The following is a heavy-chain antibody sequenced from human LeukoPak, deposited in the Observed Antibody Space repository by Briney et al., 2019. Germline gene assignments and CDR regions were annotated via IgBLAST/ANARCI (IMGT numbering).Heavy chain of an antibody. CDR2: ISASGGTS. CDR3: AKILQGSSNDDY. Sequence: GGSLRLSCSASGFTFNNYAMNWVRQAPGKGLVWVSAISASGGTSYYADSVKGRFTISRDNSRNTVYLQIHSLRAEDTAVYYCAKILQGSSNDDYWGQGTLVTVSS. CDR1: GFTFNNYA. V-gene: IGHV3-23*01. J-gene: IGHJ4*02. D-gene: IGHD6-13*01.